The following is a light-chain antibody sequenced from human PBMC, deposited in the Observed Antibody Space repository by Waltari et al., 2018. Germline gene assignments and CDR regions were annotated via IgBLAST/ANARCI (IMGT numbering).Light chain of an antibody. V-gene: IGKV4-1*01. CDR3: QQYFNSPIA. CDR1: QSILSTSNDKNY. J-gene: IGKJ5*01. Sequence: DIVMTQSPDSLLVSLGERATISCNSSQSILSTSNDKNYLAWYQQKAGQPPRLLVHWASIRESGVPDRFRGSGSGTDFTLTISNLQPEDVAFYWCQQYFNSPIAFGQGTRLEMK. CDR2: WAS.